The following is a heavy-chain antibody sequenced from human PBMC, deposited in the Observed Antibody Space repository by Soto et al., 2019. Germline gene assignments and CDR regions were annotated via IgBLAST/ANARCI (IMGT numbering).Heavy chain of an antibody. J-gene: IGHJ4*02. CDR2: IVVGSGNT. V-gene: IGHV1-58*01. Sequence: QMQLVQSGPEVKKPGTSVKVSCKASGFTFTSSAVQWVRQARGQRLEWIGWIVVGSGNTNYAQKFQERVTITRDMSTSTAYMELSSLRSEDTAVYYCAADGGGLYYEGYWGQGTLVTVSS. D-gene: IGHD3-22*01. CDR1: GFTFTSSA. CDR3: AADGGGLYYEGY.